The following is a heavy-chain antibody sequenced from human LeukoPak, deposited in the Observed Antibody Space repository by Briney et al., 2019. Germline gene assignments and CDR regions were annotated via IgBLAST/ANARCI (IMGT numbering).Heavy chain of an antibody. CDR3: ARDAITSYYYYGMDV. V-gene: IGHV3-33*01. CDR1: GFTFSSYG. Sequence: PGGSLRLSCAASGFTFSSYGMHWVRQAPGKGLEWVAVIWYDGSNKYYADSVKGRFTISRDNSKNTLYLQMNSLRAEDTAVYYCARDAITSYYYYGMDVWGQGTTVTFSS. CDR2: IWYDGSNK. D-gene: IGHD3-16*01. J-gene: IGHJ6*02.